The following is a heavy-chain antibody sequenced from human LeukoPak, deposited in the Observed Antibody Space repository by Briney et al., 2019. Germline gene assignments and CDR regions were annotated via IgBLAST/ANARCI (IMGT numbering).Heavy chain of an antibody. V-gene: IGHV3-74*01. D-gene: IGHD2-15*01. CDR3: ARAGSRYCSGGSCYFHY. Sequence: QPGGSLRLSCAASGFTFSSYWMHWVRQAPGKGLVWVSRINSDGSSTSCADSVKGRFTISRDNAKNTLYLQMNSLRAEDTAVYYCARAGSRYCSGGSCYFHYWGQGTLVTVSS. CDR2: INSDGSST. J-gene: IGHJ4*02. CDR1: GFTFSSYW.